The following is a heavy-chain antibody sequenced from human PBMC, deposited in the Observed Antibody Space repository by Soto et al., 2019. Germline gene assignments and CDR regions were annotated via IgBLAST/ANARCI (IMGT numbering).Heavy chain of an antibody. CDR2: IYYSGST. D-gene: IGHD3-16*01. V-gene: IGHV4-31*03. J-gene: IGHJ3*02. CDR3: ARGWDLRGNSFDI. CDR1: GGSISSGGYY. Sequence: QVQLQESGPGLVKPSQTLSLTCTVSGGSISSGGYYWSWIRQHPGKGLEWIGYIYYSGSTYYNPSLKSRVNISVDPSKNQFSLKLSSVAAADTAVYYWARGWDLRGNSFDIWGQGTMVTVSS.